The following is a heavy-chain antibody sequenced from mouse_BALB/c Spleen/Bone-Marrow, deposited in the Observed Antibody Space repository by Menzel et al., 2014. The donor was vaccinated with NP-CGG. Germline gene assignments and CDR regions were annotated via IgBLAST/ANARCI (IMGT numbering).Heavy chain of an antibody. V-gene: IGHV1-67*01. J-gene: IGHJ4*01. D-gene: IGHD2-14*01. Sequence: QVQLKQSGAELVRPGVSVKISCKGSGYTFPDYAVRWVKQSHTKRLEWIGLISSYYGDATYNQKFKGKATMTVDKSSSTAFLELARLTSEDSAIYYCARSGKVRNAMDYWGQGTSVTVSS. CDR2: ISSYYGDA. CDR1: GYTFPDYA. CDR3: ARSGKVRNAMDY.